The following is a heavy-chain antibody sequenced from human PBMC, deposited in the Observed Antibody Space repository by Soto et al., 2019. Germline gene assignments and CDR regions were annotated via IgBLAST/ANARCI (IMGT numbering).Heavy chain of an antibody. CDR2: IDPSDSYT. Sequence: PGESLKISCKGSGYSFTSYWISWVRQMPGKGLEWMGRIDPSDSYTNYSPSFQGHVTISAGKSISTAYLQWSSLKASDTAMYYCARRGLRGVYYYYGMDVWGQGTTVTVSS. J-gene: IGHJ6*02. CDR1: GYSFTSYW. CDR3: ARRGLRGVYYYYGMDV. V-gene: IGHV5-10-1*01. D-gene: IGHD5-12*01.